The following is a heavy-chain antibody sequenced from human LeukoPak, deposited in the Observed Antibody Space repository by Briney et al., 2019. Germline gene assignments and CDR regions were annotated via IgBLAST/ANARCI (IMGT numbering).Heavy chain of an antibody. J-gene: IGHJ5*02. CDR3: ARDPHYDFWSGYWGGVDWFDP. D-gene: IGHD3-3*01. CDR1: GGSISSSSYY. V-gene: IGHV4-39*07. CDR2: IYYSGSA. Sequence: PSETLSLTCTVSGGSISSSSYYWGWIRQPPGKGLEWIGSIYYSGSAYYNPSLKSRVTVSVDTSKNQFSLKLSSVTAADTAVYYCARDPHYDFWSGYWGGVDWFDPWGQGTLVTVSP.